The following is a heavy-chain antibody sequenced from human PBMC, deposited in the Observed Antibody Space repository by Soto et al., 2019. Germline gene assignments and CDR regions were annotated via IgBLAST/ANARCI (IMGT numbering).Heavy chain of an antibody. CDR2: ISWNSGSI. Sequence: PGGSLRLSCAASGFTFDDYAMHWVRQAPGKGLEWVSGISWNSGSIGYADSVKGRFTISRDNAKNSLYLQMNSLRAEDTALYYCAKASIIYIAVAGNAPLDSWGQGTMVTVSS. J-gene: IGHJ3*02. CDR1: GFTFDDYA. V-gene: IGHV3-9*01. CDR3: AKASIIYIAVAGNAPLDS. D-gene: IGHD6-19*01.